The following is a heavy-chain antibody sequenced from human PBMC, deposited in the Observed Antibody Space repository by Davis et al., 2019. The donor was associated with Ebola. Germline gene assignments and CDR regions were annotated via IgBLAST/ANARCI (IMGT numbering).Heavy chain of an antibody. CDR2: IIPFFDTA. Sequence: SVKVSCKASGGTFSSYAINWVRQAPGQGLEWMGGIIPFFDTANYAKNFQGRVTITADKSTSTAHMNRSSLRSEDTAVYYCARARPAATDYYYYGMDVWGQGTTVTVSS. D-gene: IGHD2-2*01. V-gene: IGHV1-69*06. CDR1: GGTFSSYA. J-gene: IGHJ6*02. CDR3: ARARPAATDYYYYGMDV.